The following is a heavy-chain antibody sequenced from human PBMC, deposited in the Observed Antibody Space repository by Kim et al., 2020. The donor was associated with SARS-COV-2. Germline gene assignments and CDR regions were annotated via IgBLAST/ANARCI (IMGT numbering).Heavy chain of an antibody. D-gene: IGHD3-22*01. V-gene: IGHV1-18*04. CDR2: ISAYNGNT. CDR1: GYTFTSYG. Sequence: ASVKVSCKASGYTFTSYGISWVRQAPGQGLEWMGWISAYNGNTNYAQKLQDRVTMTTDTSTSTAYMELRSLRSDDTAVYYCARVYYDSSGYYRAVDDYYFDYWGQGTLVTVSS. CDR3: ARVYYDSSGYYRAVDDYYFDY. J-gene: IGHJ4*02.